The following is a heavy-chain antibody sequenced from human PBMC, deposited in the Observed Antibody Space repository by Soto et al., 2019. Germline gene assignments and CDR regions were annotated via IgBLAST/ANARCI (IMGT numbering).Heavy chain of an antibody. CDR3: AKKVNSGSGSQYFDY. CDR2: FRAGGDDGTT. V-gene: IGHV3-23*01. CDR1: GFTFSSYS. J-gene: IGHJ4*02. D-gene: IGHD3-10*01. Sequence: GGSLRLSCVASGFTFSSYSMSWVRQAPGKGLEWVSGFRAGGDDGTTYYADSVRGRFTISRDNSKNTLFLQMNSLRAEDTAIYYCAKKVNSGSGSQYFDYFGQGTLVTVSS.